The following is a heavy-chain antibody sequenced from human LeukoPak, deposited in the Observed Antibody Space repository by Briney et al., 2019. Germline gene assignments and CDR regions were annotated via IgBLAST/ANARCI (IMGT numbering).Heavy chain of an antibody. Sequence: SETLSLTCTVSGGSISSYYWSWIRQPPGKGLEWIGYIYYSGSTNYNPSLKSRVTISVDTSKNQFSLKLSSVTAADTAVYYCARDLGGYYYYYMDVWGKGTTVTISS. J-gene: IGHJ6*03. V-gene: IGHV4-59*01. CDR2: IYYSGST. D-gene: IGHD3-16*01. CDR1: GGSISSYY. CDR3: ARDLGGYYYYYMDV.